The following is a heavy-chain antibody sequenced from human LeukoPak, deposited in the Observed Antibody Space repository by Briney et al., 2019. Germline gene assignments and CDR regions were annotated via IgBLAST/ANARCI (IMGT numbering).Heavy chain of an antibody. V-gene: IGHV3-30*04. J-gene: IGHJ5*02. CDR1: GFTFSSYA. CDR3: ARDRGGSYVNWFDP. D-gene: IGHD1-26*01. Sequence: GGSLRLSCAASGFTFSSYAMHWVRQAPGKGLEWVAVISYDGSNKYYADSVKGRFTISRDNSKNTLYLQMNSLRAEDAAVYYCARDRGGSYVNWFDPWGQGTLVTVSS. CDR2: ISYDGSNK.